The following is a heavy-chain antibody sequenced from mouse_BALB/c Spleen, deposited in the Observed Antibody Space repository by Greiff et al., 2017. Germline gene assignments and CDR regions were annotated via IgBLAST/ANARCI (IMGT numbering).Heavy chain of an antibody. Sequence: VQLQQSGAELVRPGASVTLSCKASGYTFTDYEMHWVKQTPVHGLEWIGAIDPETGGTAYNQKFKGKATLTADKSSSTAYMELRSLTSEDSAVYYCNAMITTGAMDYWGQGTSVTVSS. CDR3: NAMITTGAMDY. CDR2: IDPETGGT. CDR1: GYTFTDYE. J-gene: IGHJ4*01. D-gene: IGHD2-4*01. V-gene: IGHV1-15*01.